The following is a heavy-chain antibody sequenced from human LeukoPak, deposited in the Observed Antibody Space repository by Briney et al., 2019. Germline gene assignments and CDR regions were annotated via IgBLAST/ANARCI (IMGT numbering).Heavy chain of an antibody. CDR3: AREYRYGSGSYPLGP. J-gene: IGHJ5*02. CDR2: MNPNSGNT. V-gene: IGHV1-8*03. Sequence: GASVKVSCKASGYTFTSYDINWVRQATGQGLEWVGCMNPNSGNTGYAQKFQGRVTITRNTSISTAYMELSSLRSEDTAVYYCAREYRYGSGSYPLGPWGQGTLVTVSS. CDR1: GYTFTSYD. D-gene: IGHD3-10*01.